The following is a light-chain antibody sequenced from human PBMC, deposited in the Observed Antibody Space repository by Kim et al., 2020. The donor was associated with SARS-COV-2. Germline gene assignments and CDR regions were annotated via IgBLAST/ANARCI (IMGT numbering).Light chain of an antibody. CDR2: GNS. J-gene: IGLJ1*01. Sequence: QSVLTQPPSVSGAPGQGVTISCTGSSSNIGAGYDVHWYQQLPGTALKLLIYGNSNRPSGVPDRFSGSKSGTSASLAITGLQAEDEADYYCQSYDSSLSALYVFGTGTKVTVL. CDR1: SSNIGAGYD. CDR3: QSYDSSLSALYV. V-gene: IGLV1-40*01.